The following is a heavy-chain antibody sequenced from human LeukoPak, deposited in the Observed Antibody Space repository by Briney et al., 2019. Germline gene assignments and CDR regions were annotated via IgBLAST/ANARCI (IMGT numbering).Heavy chain of an antibody. J-gene: IGHJ4*02. CDR1: GGSISSGDYY. Sequence: PSETLSLTCTVSGGSISSGDYYWSWIRQPPGKGLEWTGYIYYSGSTYYNPSLKSRVTISVDTSKNQFSLKLSSVTAADTAVYYCARVRRYGSGSYSLPYFDYWGQGTLVTVSS. CDR2: IYYSGST. D-gene: IGHD3-10*01. V-gene: IGHV4-30-4*01. CDR3: ARVRRYGSGSYSLPYFDY.